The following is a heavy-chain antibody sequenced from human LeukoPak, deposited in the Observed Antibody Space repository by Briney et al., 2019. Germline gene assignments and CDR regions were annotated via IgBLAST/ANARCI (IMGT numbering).Heavy chain of an antibody. V-gene: IGHV4-39*01. D-gene: IGHD3-22*01. Sequence: SETLSLTCTVSGGSISSSSYYWGWIRQPPGKGLEWIGSIYYSGSTYYNPSLKSRVTISVDTSKNQFSLKLSSVTAADTAVYYCAGLGLVVIGAFDIWGQGTMVTVSS. CDR2: IYYSGST. CDR1: GGSISSSSYY. J-gene: IGHJ3*02. CDR3: AGLGLVVIGAFDI.